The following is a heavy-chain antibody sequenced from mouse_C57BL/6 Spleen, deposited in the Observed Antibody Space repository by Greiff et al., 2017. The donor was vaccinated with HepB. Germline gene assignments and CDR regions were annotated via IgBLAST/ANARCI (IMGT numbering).Heavy chain of an antibody. D-gene: IGHD2-1*01. CDR1: GYTFTDYY. Sequence: VQLQQSGAELVRPGASVKLSCKASGYTFTDYYINWVKQRPGQGLEWIARIYPGSGNTYYNEKFKGKATLTAEKSSSTAYMQLSSLTSEDSAVYFCARNYGNWDWYFDVWGTGTTVTVSS. J-gene: IGHJ1*03. V-gene: IGHV1-76*01. CDR2: IYPGSGNT. CDR3: ARNYGNWDWYFDV.